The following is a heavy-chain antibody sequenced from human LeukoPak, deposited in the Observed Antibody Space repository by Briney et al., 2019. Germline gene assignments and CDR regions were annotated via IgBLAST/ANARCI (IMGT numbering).Heavy chain of an antibody. CDR1: GGSFSGYY. J-gene: IGHJ5*02. CDR3: ARVIVVARGYNWFDP. D-gene: IGHD3-22*01. V-gene: IGHV4-34*01. CDR2: INHSGST. Sequence: SETLSLTCAVYGGSFSGYYWSWIRQPPGKGLGWIGEINHSGSTNYNPSLKSRVTISVDTSKNQFSLKLSSVTAADTAVYYCARVIVVARGYNWFDPWGQGTLVTVSS.